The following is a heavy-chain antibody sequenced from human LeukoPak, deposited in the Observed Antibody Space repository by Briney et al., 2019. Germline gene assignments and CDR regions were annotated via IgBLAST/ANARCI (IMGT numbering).Heavy chain of an antibody. Sequence: PSETLSLTCAVYGGSFSGYYWSWIRQPPGKGLEWIGEINHSGSTNYSPSLKSRVTISVDTSKNQFSLKLSSVTAADTAVYYCARGVTAMGEFDYWGQGTLVTVSS. J-gene: IGHJ4*02. D-gene: IGHD5-18*01. CDR2: INHSGST. V-gene: IGHV4-34*01. CDR1: GGSFSGYY. CDR3: ARGVTAMGEFDY.